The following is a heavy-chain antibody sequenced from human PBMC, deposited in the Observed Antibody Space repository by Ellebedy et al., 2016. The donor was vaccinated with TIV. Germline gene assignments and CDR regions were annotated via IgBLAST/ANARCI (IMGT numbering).Heavy chain of an antibody. V-gene: IGHV3-7*03. CDR1: GLTFSNYW. D-gene: IGHD2-15*01. J-gene: IGHJ4*02. Sequence: GESLKISXAASGLTFSNYWMSWVRQAPGKGLEWVANIKQDGSEKYYVDSVKGRFTISRDNAKNSLYLQMNSLKTDDTAVYYCTTDIATTYEQVNWGQGTLVTVSS. CDR3: TTDIATTYEQVN. CDR2: IKQDGSEK.